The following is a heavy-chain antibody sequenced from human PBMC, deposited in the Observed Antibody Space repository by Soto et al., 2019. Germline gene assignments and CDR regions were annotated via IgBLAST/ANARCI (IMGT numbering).Heavy chain of an antibody. CDR2: ISAYNGNT. CDR3: AMDHSNLGAFDI. Sequence: ASVKVSCKASGYTFTSYGISWVRQAPGQGLEWMGWISAYNGNTNYAQKLQGRVTMTTDTSTSTAYMELRSLRSDDTAVYYCAMDHSNLGAFDIWCQGTMVTVSS. D-gene: IGHD4-4*01. V-gene: IGHV1-18*01. CDR1: GYTFTSYG. J-gene: IGHJ3*02.